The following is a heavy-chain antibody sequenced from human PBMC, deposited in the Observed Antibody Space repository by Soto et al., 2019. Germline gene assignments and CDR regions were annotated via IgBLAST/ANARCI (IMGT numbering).Heavy chain of an antibody. Sequence: EVQLVESGGGLVQPGGSLRLSCAASGFTFSNAWMSWVRQAPGKGLEWVGRIKSKTDGGTTDYAAPVKGRFTISRDDSKNTLYLQMNSLKTEDTAVYYCTTVADIVVVVAATPFIDYWGQGTLVTVSS. CDR2: IKSKTDGGTT. J-gene: IGHJ4*02. V-gene: IGHV3-15*01. D-gene: IGHD2-15*01. CDR3: TTVADIVVVVAATPFIDY. CDR1: GFTFSNAW.